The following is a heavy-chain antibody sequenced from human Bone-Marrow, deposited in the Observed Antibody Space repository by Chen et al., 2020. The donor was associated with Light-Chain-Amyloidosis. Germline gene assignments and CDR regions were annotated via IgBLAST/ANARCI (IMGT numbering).Heavy chain of an antibody. J-gene: IGHJ3*02. V-gene: IGHV4-34*01. CDR3: ARDHVDSDSSGYYYHGAFDI. CDR1: NGAFGDDY. CDR2: INHSGSA. Sequence: QVELQQWGAGLLKPSETLSLTCGIHNGAFGDDYCTWIRQPPGKGLQWIAEINHSGSANYNSSLKSRTTISVDKSKNQFSLRMISVTAADTAVYYCARDHVDSDSSGYYYHGAFDIWGQGTVVTVSS. D-gene: IGHD3-22*01.